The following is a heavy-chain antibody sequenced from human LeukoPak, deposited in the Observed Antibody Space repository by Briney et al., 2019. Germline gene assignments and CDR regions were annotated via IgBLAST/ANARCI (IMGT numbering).Heavy chain of an antibody. V-gene: IGHV3-23*01. CDR3: AKVDVVVVPAAIKAGWFDP. D-gene: IGHD2-2*02. CDR2: ISGSGGST. Sequence: TGGSLRLSCAASGFTFSSYAVSWVRQAPGKGLEWVSAISGSGGSTYYADSVKGRFTISRDNSKNTLYLQMNSLRAEDTAVYYCAKVDVVVVPAAIKAGWFDPWGQGTLVTVSS. CDR1: GFTFSSYA. J-gene: IGHJ5*02.